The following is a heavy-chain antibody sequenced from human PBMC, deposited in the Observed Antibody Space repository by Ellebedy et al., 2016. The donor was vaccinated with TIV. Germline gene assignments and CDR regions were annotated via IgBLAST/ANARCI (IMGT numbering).Heavy chain of an antibody. J-gene: IGHJ3*01. CDR3: TRILIGGDRAFDV. D-gene: IGHD2-21*01. V-gene: IGHV3-74*01. Sequence: GGSLRLSXAASGFTFSSHSMSWVRQAPGKGLEWVSRIDNNGIGVRYVDSVEGRFTISRDNAKNMVYLEMNSLRVDDTAVYFCTRILIGGDRAFDVWGQGTVVSVSS. CDR1: GFTFSSHS. CDR2: IDNNGIGV.